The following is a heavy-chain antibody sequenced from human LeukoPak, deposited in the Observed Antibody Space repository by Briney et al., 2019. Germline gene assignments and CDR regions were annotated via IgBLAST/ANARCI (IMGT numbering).Heavy chain of an antibody. D-gene: IGHD5-12*01. CDR2: INTDGGT. V-gene: IGHV3-74*01. CDR3: ASVAGGQSGYYH. Sequence: GGSLGLSCAASGFTFSTYWMYWVRQAPGKGLVWVSRINTDGGTSYADSVKGRFTISRDNAKNALYLQMNSLRVEDTAVYYCASVAGGQSGYYHWGQGTLVTVSS. J-gene: IGHJ5*02. CDR1: GFTFSTYW.